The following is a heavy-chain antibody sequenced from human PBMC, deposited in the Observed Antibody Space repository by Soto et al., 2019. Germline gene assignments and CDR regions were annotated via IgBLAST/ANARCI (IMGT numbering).Heavy chain of an antibody. CDR2: IIPIFGTA. CDR1: GGTFSSYA. Sequence: QVQLVQSGAEVKKPGSSVKVSCKASGGTFSSYAISWVRQSPGQGLEWMGGIIPIFGTANYAQKFQGSVTITTDESTSTAYMELSSLKSEDTALYYCARDLTVTPDYYCYYGMDVWGQGTTVTVSS. D-gene: IGHD4-17*01. J-gene: IGHJ6*02. V-gene: IGHV1-69*05. CDR3: ARDLTVTPDYYCYYGMDV.